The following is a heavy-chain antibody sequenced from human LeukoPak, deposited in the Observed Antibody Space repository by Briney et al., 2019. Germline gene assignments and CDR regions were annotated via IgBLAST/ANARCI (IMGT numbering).Heavy chain of an antibody. CDR3: ARQSTKYSSGWFFDC. V-gene: IGHV4-39*01. CDR2: IYYSGGT. Sequence: SETLSLTCTVSGGSIGSTSYYWGWIRQPPGKGLEWIGSIYYSGGTYYDPSLRSRVTISVDTSKNKFSLKLNSVTAADTAVYYCARQSTKYSSGWFFDCWGQGTLVTVSS. CDR1: GGSIGSTSYY. J-gene: IGHJ4*02. D-gene: IGHD6-19*01.